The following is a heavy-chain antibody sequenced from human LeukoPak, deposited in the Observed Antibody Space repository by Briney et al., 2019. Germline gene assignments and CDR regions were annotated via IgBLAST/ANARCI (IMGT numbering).Heavy chain of an antibody. Sequence: GGSLRLSCAASGFTFSSYGMHWVRQAPGKGLEWVAVISYDGSNKYYADSVKGRFTISRDNAKNSLYLQMNSLRDEDTAVYYCAREYYDFWSGYYLPYYWGQGTLVTVSS. CDR2: ISYDGSNK. V-gene: IGHV3-30*03. CDR3: AREYYDFWSGYYLPYY. D-gene: IGHD3-3*01. J-gene: IGHJ4*02. CDR1: GFTFSSYG.